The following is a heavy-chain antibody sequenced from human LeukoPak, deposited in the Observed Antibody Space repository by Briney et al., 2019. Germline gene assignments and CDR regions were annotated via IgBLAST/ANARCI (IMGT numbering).Heavy chain of an antibody. CDR2: ISGSGDYV. D-gene: IGHD1-26*01. CDR3: ARLNEAYSGRSGRAFDV. CDR1: GFLFSRYD. V-gene: IGHV3-23*01. J-gene: IGHJ3*01. Sequence: GGSLRLSRAASGFLFSRYDMNWVRQAPGKGLEWVSGISGSGDYVSYADSVKGRFTISRDNYKNTLYLQLNSLRVDDTALYHCARLNEAYSGRSGRAFDVWGQGTVVTVSS.